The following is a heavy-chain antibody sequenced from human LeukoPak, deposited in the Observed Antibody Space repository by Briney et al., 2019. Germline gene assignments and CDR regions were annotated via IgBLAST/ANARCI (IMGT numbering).Heavy chain of an antibody. CDR1: AFSVSRDP. CDR2: ISYDGRRN. Sequence: GGSLRLSCAASAFSVSRDPVHWVRQAPGKGLEWLAVISYDGRRNYYADPVKGRFTISRDNSKNTLYLQLNSLRPEDTAVYFCAREFGERDQTGFDCWGQGTLVTVSS. D-gene: IGHD3-16*01. CDR3: AREFGERDQTGFDC. J-gene: IGHJ4*02. V-gene: IGHV3-30*04.